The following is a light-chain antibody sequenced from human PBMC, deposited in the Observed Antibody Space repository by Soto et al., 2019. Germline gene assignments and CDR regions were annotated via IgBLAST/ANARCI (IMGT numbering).Light chain of an antibody. CDR2: AVT. CDR1: SSDVGGYNY. Sequence: QSALTQPRSVSGSPGQSVTISCTGTSSDVGGYNYVSWYQQYPGKAPKVMIYAVTKRPSGVPDRISGSKSGNTASLTISGLQAEDEADYYCCSYAGSYTHYFFATWSKATVL. CDR3: CSYAGSYTHYF. V-gene: IGLV2-11*01. J-gene: IGLJ1*01.